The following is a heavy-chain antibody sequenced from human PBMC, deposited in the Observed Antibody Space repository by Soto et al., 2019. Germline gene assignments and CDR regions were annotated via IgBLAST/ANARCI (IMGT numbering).Heavy chain of an antibody. Sequence: ASVKVSCKASGYTFTSYAMHWVRQAPGQRLEWMGWINAGNGNTKYSQKFQGRVTITRDTSASTAYMELSSLRSEDTAVYYCARDHGGTIFGVVIIPYYYYGMDVWGQGTTVTAP. CDR3: ARDHGGTIFGVVIIPYYYYGMDV. J-gene: IGHJ6*02. V-gene: IGHV1-3*01. CDR1: GYTFTSYA. CDR2: INAGNGNT. D-gene: IGHD3-3*01.